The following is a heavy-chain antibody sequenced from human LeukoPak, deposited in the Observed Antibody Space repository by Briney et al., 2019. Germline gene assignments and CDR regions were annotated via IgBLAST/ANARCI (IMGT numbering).Heavy chain of an antibody. CDR3: VRGDDIGKHPTRAYYFDI. D-gene: IGHD3-10*01. J-gene: IGHJ4*02. Sequence: GGSLRLSCAASRFTFTRHAMSWVRQAPGKGLEWVSTTGLESVHTLCADSVQGRFTVSIDNSRNTLDLQMDNLTVDDTAIYYCVRGDDIGKHPTRAYYFDIWGQGTLVSVSS. V-gene: IGHV3-23*01. CDR2: TGLESVHT. CDR1: RFTFTRHA.